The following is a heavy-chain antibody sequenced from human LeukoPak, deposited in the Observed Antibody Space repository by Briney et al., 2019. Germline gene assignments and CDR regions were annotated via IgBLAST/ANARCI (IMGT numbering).Heavy chain of an antibody. CDR1: GYTFSSCG. D-gene: IGHD3/OR15-3a*01. V-gene: IGHV1-18*01. CDR3: ARDSYDFLTGRYSGSGGDY. CDR2: ISGYNGNT. J-gene: IGHJ4*02. Sequence: GASVKVSCKASGYTFSSCGINWVRQAPGRGLEWMGWISGYNGNTHYAQQFQGRVTMTTDTSTSTVYTELRTLRSDDTAVYYCARDSYDFLTGRYSGSGGDYWGQGTLGTVSS.